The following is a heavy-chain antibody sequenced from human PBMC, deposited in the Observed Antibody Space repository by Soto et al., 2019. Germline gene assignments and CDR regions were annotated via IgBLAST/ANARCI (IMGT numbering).Heavy chain of an antibody. Sequence: QVQLLQSGAEVKKPGASVKVSCKASGYTFTSYGFSWVRQAPGQGLEWMGWISAYNANTNYAENLQGRVTLTTDTTTSTAYMELRSLRSDDTAVYYCARSWELLHYFDYWGQGTLVTVSS. J-gene: IGHJ4*02. V-gene: IGHV1-18*04. CDR1: GYTFTSYG. CDR2: ISAYNANT. D-gene: IGHD1-26*01. CDR3: ARSWELLHYFDY.